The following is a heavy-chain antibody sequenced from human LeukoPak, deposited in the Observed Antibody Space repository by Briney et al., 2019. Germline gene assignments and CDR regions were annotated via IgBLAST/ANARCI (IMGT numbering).Heavy chain of an antibody. Sequence: GGSLRLSCAASGFTFSSYEMNWVRQAPGKGLEWVSYISSSGSTIYYADSVKGRFTISRDNAKNSLYLQMNSLRAEDTAVYYCARDWGVAATYGMDVWGKGTTVTVSS. CDR1: GFTFSSYE. V-gene: IGHV3-48*03. D-gene: IGHD6-13*01. CDR3: ARDWGVAATYGMDV. J-gene: IGHJ6*04. CDR2: ISSSGSTI.